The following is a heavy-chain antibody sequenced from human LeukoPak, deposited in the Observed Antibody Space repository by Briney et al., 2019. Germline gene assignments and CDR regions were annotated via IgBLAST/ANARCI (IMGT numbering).Heavy chain of an antibody. CDR3: AKAGPLIRYGPYYFDY. J-gene: IGHJ4*02. Sequence: GGTLRLSCAASGFTFSSYGMSWVRQAPGRGLEWVSSISGSGGSTYYADSVKGRLTISRDNTKNTLYLQMSSLRAEDTAVYYCAKAGPLIRYGPYYFDYWGQGTLVTVSS. V-gene: IGHV3-23*01. CDR1: GFTFSSYG. CDR2: ISGSGGST. D-gene: IGHD1-1*01.